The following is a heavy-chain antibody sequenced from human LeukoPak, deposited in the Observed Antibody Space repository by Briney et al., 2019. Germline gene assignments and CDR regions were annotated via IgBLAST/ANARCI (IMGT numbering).Heavy chain of an antibody. V-gene: IGHV4-34*01. CDR2: INHSGST. CDR3: ARGGRKQQLANYYYYGMDV. CDR1: GGSFSGYY. D-gene: IGHD6-13*01. Sequence: SETLSLTCAVYGGSFSGYYWSWIRQPPGKGLEWIGEINHSGSTNYNPSLKSRVTISVDTSKNQFSLKLSSVTAADTAVYYCARGGRKQQLANYYYYGMDVWGQGTTVTVSS. J-gene: IGHJ6*02.